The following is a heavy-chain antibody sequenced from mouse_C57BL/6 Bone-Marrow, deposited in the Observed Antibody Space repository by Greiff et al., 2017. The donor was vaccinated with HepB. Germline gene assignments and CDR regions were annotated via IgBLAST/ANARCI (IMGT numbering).Heavy chain of an antibody. J-gene: IGHJ1*03. CDR2: IWSGGST. CDR1: GFSLTSYG. D-gene: IGHD6-1*01. V-gene: IGHV2-2*01. CDR3: ARNSPLLRYFDV. Sequence: QVQLQQSGPGLVQPSQSLSITCTVSGFSLTSYGVHWVRQSPGKGLEWLGVIWSGGSTDYNAAFISRLSISKDKSKRQVFFKMNSLQADDTAIYYCARNSPLLRYFDVWGTGTTVTVSS.